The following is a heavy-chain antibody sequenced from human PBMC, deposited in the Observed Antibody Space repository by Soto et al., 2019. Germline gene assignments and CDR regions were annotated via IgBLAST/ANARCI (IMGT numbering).Heavy chain of an antibody. V-gene: IGHV4-39*01. CDR3: ANQYDSSGYYYYGMDV. J-gene: IGHJ6*02. Sequence: PSETLSLTCTVSSGSISSSNYYWGWIRQPPGKGLEWIGSIYYSGSTYYNPSLKSRVTISVDTSKNQFSLKLSSVTAADTAVYYCANQYDSSGYYYYGMDVWGQGTTVTVS. CDR1: SGSISSSNYY. CDR2: IYYSGST. D-gene: IGHD3-22*01.